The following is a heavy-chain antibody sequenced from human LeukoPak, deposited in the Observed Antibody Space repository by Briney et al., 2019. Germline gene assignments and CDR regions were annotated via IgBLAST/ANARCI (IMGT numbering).Heavy chain of an antibody. CDR2: ISSNGGST. Sequence: GGSLRLSSAASGFTFSSYAMHWVRQAPGKGLEYVSAISSNGGSTYYANSVKGRFTISRDNSKNTLYLQMGSLRAEDMAVYYCARAGWLMMGNFDYWGQGTLVTVSS. CDR1: GFTFSSYA. D-gene: IGHD5-24*01. CDR3: ARAGWLMMGNFDY. V-gene: IGHV3-64*01. J-gene: IGHJ4*02.